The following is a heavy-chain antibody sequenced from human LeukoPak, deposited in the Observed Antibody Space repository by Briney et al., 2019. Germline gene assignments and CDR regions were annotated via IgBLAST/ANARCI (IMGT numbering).Heavy chain of an antibody. CDR3: ARDAMVRGVQRPYYFDY. CDR2: IYHSGST. V-gene: IGHV4-38-2*02. CDR1: GYSISSGYY. Sequence: SETLSLTCTVSGYSISSGYYWGWIRQPPGKGLEWIGSIYHSGSTYYNPSLKSRVTISVDTSKNQFSLKLSSVTAADTAVYYCARDAMVRGVQRPYYFDYWGQGTLVTASS. J-gene: IGHJ4*02. D-gene: IGHD3-10*01.